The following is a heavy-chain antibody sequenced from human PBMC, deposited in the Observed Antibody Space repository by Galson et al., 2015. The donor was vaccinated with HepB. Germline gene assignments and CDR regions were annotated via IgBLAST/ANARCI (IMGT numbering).Heavy chain of an antibody. J-gene: IGHJ4*02. V-gene: IGHV3-64*02. CDR1: GFTFSSYA. CDR2: ISSNGGST. Sequence: SLRLSCAASGFTFSSYAMHWVRQAPGKGLEYVSAISSNGGSTYYADSVKSRFTISRDNSKNTLYLQMGSLRAEDMAVYYCARGGVKWLWAYFDYWGQGTLVAVSS. D-gene: IGHD3-22*01. CDR3: ARGGVKWLWAYFDY.